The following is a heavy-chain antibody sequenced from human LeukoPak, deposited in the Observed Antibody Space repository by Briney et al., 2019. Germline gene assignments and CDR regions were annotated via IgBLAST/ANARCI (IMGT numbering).Heavy chain of an antibody. Sequence: GGSLRLSCAASGFTFSSYAMSRVRQAPGKGLEWVSAISGSGGSTYYADSVKGRFTISRDNSKNTLYLQMNSLRAEDTAVYYCAKTPRKSLHYYFDYWGQGTLVTVSS. J-gene: IGHJ4*02. V-gene: IGHV3-23*01. CDR1: GFTFSSYA. CDR2: ISGSGGST. CDR3: AKTPRKSLHYYFDY.